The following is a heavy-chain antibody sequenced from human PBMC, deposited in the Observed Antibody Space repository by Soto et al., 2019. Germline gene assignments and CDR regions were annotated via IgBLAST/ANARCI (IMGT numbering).Heavy chain of an antibody. CDR1: GFTLSHYD. CDR3: AKGELINPQLFEF. V-gene: IGHV3-30*18. Sequence: QVQLVESGGGVVKPGRSLRLSCVASGFTLSHYDMNWGRQAPGKGLEWVAVVSYDGSNKYYGDSVRGRFTISRDNSKNTLYLQMNSLRAEDTAVYYCAKGELINPQLFEFWGQGALVTVSS. J-gene: IGHJ4*02. D-gene: IGHD1-26*01. CDR2: VSYDGSNK.